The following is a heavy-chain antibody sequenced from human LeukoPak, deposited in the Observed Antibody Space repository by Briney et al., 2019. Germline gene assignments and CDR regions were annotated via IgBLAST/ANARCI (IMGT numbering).Heavy chain of an antibody. V-gene: IGHV4-39*01. CDR3: ARVSTTVTLRRAFDI. Sequence: PSETLSLTCTVSGGSISSSSYYWGWIRQPPGKGLEWIGSIYYSGSTYYNPSLKSRVTISVDTSKNQFSLKLSSVTAADTAVYYCARVSTTVTLRRAFDIWGQGTMVTVSS. CDR2: IYYSGST. CDR1: GGSISSSSYY. J-gene: IGHJ3*02. D-gene: IGHD4-17*01.